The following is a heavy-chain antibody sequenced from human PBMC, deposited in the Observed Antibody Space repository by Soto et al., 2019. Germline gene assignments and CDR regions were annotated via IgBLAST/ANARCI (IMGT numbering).Heavy chain of an antibody. CDR2: ISTSDHTT. V-gene: IGHV3-23*01. Sequence: PGGSLRFSCAASGFTFSRYAMSWVRQAPGKGLEWVSSISTSDHTTYYADSVKGRFTISTDNSKNTLYVQMNSLRAEDTAVYYFARDHHQRGMAVWGQGTTVPVS. D-gene: IGHD2-2*01. CDR1: GFTFSRYA. J-gene: IGHJ6*02. CDR3: ARDHHQRGMAV.